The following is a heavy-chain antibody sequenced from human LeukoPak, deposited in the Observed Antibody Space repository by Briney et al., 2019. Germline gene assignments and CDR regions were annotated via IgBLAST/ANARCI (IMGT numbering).Heavy chain of an antibody. CDR2: IRYDGSNN. CDR3: AKGATMGWFDP. D-gene: IGHD1-26*01. Sequence: GGSLRLSCAASGFTFSSYAMSWVRQVPGKGLEWVAFIRYDGSNNYYVDSVKGRFTISRDNSNNTLYLQMNSLRAEDTAVYYCAKGATMGWFDPWGQRTLVTVSS. CDR1: GFTFSSYA. J-gene: IGHJ5*02. V-gene: IGHV3-30*02.